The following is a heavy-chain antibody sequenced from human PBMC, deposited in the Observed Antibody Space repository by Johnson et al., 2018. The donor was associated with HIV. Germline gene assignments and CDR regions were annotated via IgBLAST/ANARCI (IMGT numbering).Heavy chain of an antibody. V-gene: IGHV3-30*04. CDR3: ARDLIVVVVAATQWGDAFDI. CDR2: ISYDGSNK. Sequence: QVQLVESGGGVVQPGRSLRLSCAASGFTFSSYAMHWVRQAPGKGLEWVAVISYDGSNKYYADSVKGRFTISRDNSKNTLYLQMNSRRAEDTAVYYCARDLIVVVVAATQWGDAFDIWGQGTMVTVSS. J-gene: IGHJ3*02. D-gene: IGHD2-15*01. CDR1: GFTFSSYA.